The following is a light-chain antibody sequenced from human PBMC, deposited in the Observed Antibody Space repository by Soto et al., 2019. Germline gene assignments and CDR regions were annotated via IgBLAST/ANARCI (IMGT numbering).Light chain of an antibody. V-gene: IGKV3-11*01. J-gene: IGKJ1*01. Sequence: ETVLTQSPVTLSLSPGDRATLSCRASQSVGTFFAWYQQRPGQAPRLHVYDASNRATGIPARFSGSGSGTDFTLTISSLEPEDFAVYYCQQRSNWPWTFGQGTKVEV. CDR2: DAS. CDR3: QQRSNWPWT. CDR1: QSVGTF.